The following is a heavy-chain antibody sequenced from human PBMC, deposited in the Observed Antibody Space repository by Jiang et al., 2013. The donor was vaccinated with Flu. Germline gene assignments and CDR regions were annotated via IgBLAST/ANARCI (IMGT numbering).Heavy chain of an antibody. V-gene: IGHV1-18*01. J-gene: IGHJ4*02. D-gene: IGHD6-19*01. CDR1: GYTFTSYG. CDR2: ISAYNGNT. Sequence: SGAEVKKPGASVKVSCKASGYTFTSYGITWVRQAPGQGLEWMGWISAYNGNTHYAQKLQGRVTMTTDTSTSTAYMELRSLRSDDTAVYYCARDLGALYSSGWQTPEPSQDYWGQGTLVTVSS. CDR3: ARDLGALYSSGWQTPEPSQDY.